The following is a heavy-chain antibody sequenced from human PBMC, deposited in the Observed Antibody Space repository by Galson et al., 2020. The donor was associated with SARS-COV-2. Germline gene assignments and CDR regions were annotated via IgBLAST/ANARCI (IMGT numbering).Heavy chain of an antibody. Sequence: SETLSLTCAAYGGSFSGYYWRWIRQPPAKGLEWIGEIKHSGSTNYHPTLKSRVTISLDTSKNHFSLKLSSVTAADTAGYYCARGPESAAAGTFSGFDPWGQGTLVTVSS. V-gene: IGHV4-34*01. CDR3: ARGPESAAAGTFSGFDP. J-gene: IGHJ5*02. CDR1: GGSFSGYY. CDR2: IKHSGST. D-gene: IGHD6-13*01.